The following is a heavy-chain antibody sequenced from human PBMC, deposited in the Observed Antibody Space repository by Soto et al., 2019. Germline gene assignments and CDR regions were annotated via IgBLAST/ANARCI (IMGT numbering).Heavy chain of an antibody. D-gene: IGHD3-3*01. CDR2: ISAYNGNT. CDR1: GYTFTSYG. V-gene: IGHV1-18*01. Sequence: ASVKVSCKASGYTFTSYGISWVRQAPGQGLEWMGWISAYNGNTNYAQKLQGRVTMTTDTSTSTAYMELRSLRSEDTAVYYCARDSAHGRIFGVVKGASRYMDVWGQGTTVTVSS. CDR3: ARDSAHGRIFGVVKGASRYMDV. J-gene: IGHJ6*02.